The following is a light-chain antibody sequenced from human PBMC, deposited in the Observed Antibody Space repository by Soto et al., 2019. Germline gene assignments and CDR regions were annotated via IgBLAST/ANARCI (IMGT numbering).Light chain of an antibody. Sequence: EIVMTQSPATLSVSPGERVTLSCRASQSISINLAWYQWTPGQSPRLLFSGASTRATGVPVRFSGSGSGTEFTLSISSLQSEDFAVYYCQQHNNWPPTFGQGTKV. CDR3: QQHNNWPPT. J-gene: IGKJ1*01. CDR1: QSISIN. V-gene: IGKV3-15*01. CDR2: GAS.